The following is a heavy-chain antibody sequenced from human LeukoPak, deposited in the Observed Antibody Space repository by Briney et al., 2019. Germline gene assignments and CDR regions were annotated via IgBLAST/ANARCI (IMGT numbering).Heavy chain of an antibody. CDR1: GYTFTNYY. Sequence: ASVTVSCKAYGYTFTNYYIHWVRQAPGQGLEWMGIINPTGGSTTYAQKFQGRVTMTRDTSTSTAYMELSSLRSEDTAVYYCARANFYDSSGRYFYCGMDLWGQGTTVSVSS. D-gene: IGHD3-22*01. J-gene: IGHJ6*02. CDR2: INPTGGST. V-gene: IGHV1-46*01. CDR3: ARANFYDSSGRYFYCGMDL.